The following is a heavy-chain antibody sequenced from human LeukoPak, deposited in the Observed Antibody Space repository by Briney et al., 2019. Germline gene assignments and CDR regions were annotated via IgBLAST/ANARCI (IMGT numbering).Heavy chain of an antibody. CDR2: INDSGTT. D-gene: IGHD3-10*01. Sequence: SETLSLTCGVSSEFFSGYYWGWIRQPSGKGLQWIGDINDSGTTKYNPTLKSRVTISIDSSKRQFSLKVKSVTAADTAVYYCARLPLGAFGEVLNFDYWAREPRSPSPQ. CDR3: ARLPLGAFGEVLNFDY. V-gene: IGHV4-34*01. J-gene: IGHJ4*02. CDR1: SEFFSGYY.